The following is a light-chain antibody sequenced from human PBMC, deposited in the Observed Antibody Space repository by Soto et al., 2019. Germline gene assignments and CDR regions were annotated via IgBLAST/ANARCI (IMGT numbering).Light chain of an antibody. CDR1: SSDVGGYNY. J-gene: IGLJ2*01. Sequence: QSALTQPASVSGSAGQSITISCTGTSSDVGGYNYVSWYQQHPGKAPKLMIYDVSNRPSGVSNRFSGSKSGNTASLTISGLQAEDEADYYCSSYTSSSTLVFGGGTQLTGL. CDR2: DVS. V-gene: IGLV2-14*01. CDR3: SSYTSSSTLV.